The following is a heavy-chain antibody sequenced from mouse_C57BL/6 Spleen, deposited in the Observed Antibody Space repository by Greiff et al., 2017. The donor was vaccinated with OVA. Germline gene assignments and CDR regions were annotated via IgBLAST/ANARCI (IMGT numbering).Heavy chain of an antibody. CDR2: ISSGGSYT. D-gene: IGHD1-1*01. V-gene: IGHV5-6*01. J-gene: IGHJ2*01. CDR1: GFTFSSYG. Sequence: EVQLVESGGDLVKPGGSLKLSCAASGFTFSSYGMSWVRQTQDKRLEWVATISSGGSYTYYPDSVKGRFTISRDNAKNTLYLQMSSLKSEDTAMYYCARHRDYYGSPYFDYWGQGTTLTVSS. CDR3: ARHRDYYGSPYFDY.